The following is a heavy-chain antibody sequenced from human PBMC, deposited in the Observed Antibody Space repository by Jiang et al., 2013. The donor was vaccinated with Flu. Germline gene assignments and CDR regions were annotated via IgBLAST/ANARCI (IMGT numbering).Heavy chain of an antibody. J-gene: IGHJ3*02. V-gene: IGHV4-31*03. CDR3: ARDQRGGIDI. CDR1: GYSIGSGGYY. Sequence: GSGLVKPSQTLSLTCTVSGYSIGSGGYYWNWIRQQPGKGLEWLGYIYFSGSTSYNPSLRSRLTITVDTTKNHFSLKLNSVTAADTAVYYCARDQRGGIDI. CDR2: IYFSGST. D-gene: IGHD3-3*01.